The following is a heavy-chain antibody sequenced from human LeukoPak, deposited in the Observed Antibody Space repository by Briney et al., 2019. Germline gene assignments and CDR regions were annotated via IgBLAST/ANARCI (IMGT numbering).Heavy chain of an antibody. CDR2: ISSSGDST. CDR3: AKLSSFGGGHYDYVWGTYRYKPNYFDY. J-gene: IGHJ4*02. CDR1: GFTFSSYA. Sequence: PGGSLRLSCAASGFTFSSYALIWVRQAPGKGLEWVSGISSSGDSTYYADSVKGRFTISRDNSKNTLFLQMNSLRAEDKAVYYCAKLSSFGGGHYDYVWGTYRYKPNYFDYWGQGTLVTVSS. V-gene: IGHV3-23*01. D-gene: IGHD3-16*02.